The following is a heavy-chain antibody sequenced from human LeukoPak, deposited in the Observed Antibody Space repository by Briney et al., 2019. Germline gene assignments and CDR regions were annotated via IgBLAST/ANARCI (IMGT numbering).Heavy chain of an antibody. J-gene: IGHJ4*02. V-gene: IGHV4-4*08. CDR3: ASEDTADYKGRFDH. CDR1: GGSINSRF. Sequence: SETLSLTCSVSGGSINSRFWAWIRQPPGKGLEWIGYIYEGIPTYNPSLKSRVTISADTSNSQYSLKLNSVTAADTAVYYCASEDTADYKGRFDHWGRGTLVTVSS. D-gene: IGHD4-11*01. CDR2: IYEGIP.